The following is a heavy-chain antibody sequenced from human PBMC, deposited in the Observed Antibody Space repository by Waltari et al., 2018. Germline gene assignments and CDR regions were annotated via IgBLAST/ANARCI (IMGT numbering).Heavy chain of an antibody. Sequence: EVQLVESGGGLVQPGGSLRLSCAASGFTFSSYWMSWVRQAPGKGLEWVANIKQDGSEKYYVDSVKGRFTISRDNAKNSLYLQMNSLRAEDTAVYYCARDFPTTVTYLDYWGQGTLVTVSS. CDR3: ARDFPTTVTYLDY. J-gene: IGHJ4*02. CDR2: IKQDGSEK. CDR1: GFTFSSYW. V-gene: IGHV3-7*01. D-gene: IGHD4-17*01.